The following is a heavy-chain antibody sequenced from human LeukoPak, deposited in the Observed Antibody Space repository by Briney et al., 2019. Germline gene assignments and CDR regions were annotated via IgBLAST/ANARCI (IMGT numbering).Heavy chain of an antibody. V-gene: IGHV3-11*04. J-gene: IGHJ5*02. D-gene: IGHD4-11*01. Sequence: GGSLRLSCAVSGFAVSSTYMSWVRQAPGKGLEWVSYISSSGSTIYYADSVKGRFTISRDNAKNSLYLQMNSLRAEDTAVYYCARDFRATVANWFDPWGQGTLVTVSS. CDR1: GFAVSSTY. CDR2: ISSSGSTI. CDR3: ARDFRATVANWFDP.